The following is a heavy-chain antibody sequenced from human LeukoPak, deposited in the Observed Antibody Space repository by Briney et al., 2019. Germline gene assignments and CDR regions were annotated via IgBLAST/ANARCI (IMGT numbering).Heavy chain of an antibody. V-gene: IGHV4-59*01. CDR2: IYYSGST. J-gene: IGHJ4*02. D-gene: IGHD4-23*01. Sequence: SETLSLTCTVSCGSISSYYWSWIRQPPGKGLEWIGYIYYSGSTNYNPSLKSRVTISVDTSKNQFSLKLSSVTAADTAVYYCACGNSGAFDYWGQGTLVTVSS. CDR1: CGSISSYY. CDR3: ACGNSGAFDY.